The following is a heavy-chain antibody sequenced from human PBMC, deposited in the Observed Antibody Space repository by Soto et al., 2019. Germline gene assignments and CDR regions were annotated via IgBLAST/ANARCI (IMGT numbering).Heavy chain of an antibody. J-gene: IGHJ4*01. CDR3: SKGPDYNWRNYFDH. V-gene: IGHV3-23*01. Sequence: EVQLLESGGGLVQPGGSLRLSCAASGFTFSTHGMTWVRQAPGKGLEWVSDIGGSGSVIFYAASVKGRFTSSRHNSKNTLYLQLNSLRADDTVIYSCSKGPDYNWRNYFDHSGHRVLVTVSS. CDR1: GFTFSTHG. D-gene: IGHD4-4*01. CDR2: IGGSGSVI.